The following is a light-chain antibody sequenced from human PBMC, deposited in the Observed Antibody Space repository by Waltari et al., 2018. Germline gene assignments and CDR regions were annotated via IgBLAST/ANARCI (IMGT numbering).Light chain of an antibody. CDR3: QQTYSDPHS. CDR1: QGVGKY. Sequence: TQSPSSPSASVGYGATITCRASQGVGKYLIWYQQRPGQAPKVLIYAASTLQSGVPSRFSGSGSGTEFTLTISSLQPEDLSIYYCQQTYSDPHSFGEGTKVEMK. CDR2: AAS. V-gene: IGKV1-39*01. J-gene: IGKJ2*03.